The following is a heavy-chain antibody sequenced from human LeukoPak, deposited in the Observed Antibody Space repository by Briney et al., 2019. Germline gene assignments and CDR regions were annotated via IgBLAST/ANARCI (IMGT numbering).Heavy chain of an antibody. CDR3: ARFYYYDSNGYYLRYFDH. CDR1: GGSINTITYY. Sequence: SETLSLTCTVSGGSINTITYYWGWVRQSPEKGLEWLATIYYSASIYYSPSLKSRLTISIDTSKNQISLKLKSVTAADTAVYYCARFYYYDSNGYYLRYFDHWGPGTLVTVSS. D-gene: IGHD3-22*01. CDR2: IYYSASI. J-gene: IGHJ4*02. V-gene: IGHV4-39*07.